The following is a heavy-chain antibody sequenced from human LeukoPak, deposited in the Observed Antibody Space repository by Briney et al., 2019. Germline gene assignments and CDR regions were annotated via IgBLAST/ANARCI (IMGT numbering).Heavy chain of an antibody. J-gene: IGHJ4*02. CDR2: IYPGDSDT. Sequence: GESLKISCQASGYSFTKYWIGWVRQMSGKGLEWMGIIYPGDSDTRYSTSSEGQVTISADTSISTAYLQWSSLKASDTAMYYCARRGGYEHFDYWGPGTLVTVSS. V-gene: IGHV5-51*01. CDR3: ARRGGYEHFDY. D-gene: IGHD5-12*01. CDR1: GYSFTKYW.